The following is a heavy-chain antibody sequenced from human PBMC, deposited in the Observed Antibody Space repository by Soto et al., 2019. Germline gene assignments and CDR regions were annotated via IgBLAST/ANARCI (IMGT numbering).Heavy chain of an antibody. Sequence: SETLSLTCTVSGGSISSSSYYWGWIRQPPGKGLEWIGSIYYSGSTYYNPSLKSRVTISVDTSKNQFSLKLSSVTAADTAVYYCARNEPIVGARIFDYWGQGSLVTVSS. CDR1: GGSISSSSYY. D-gene: IGHD1-26*01. V-gene: IGHV4-39*01. J-gene: IGHJ4*02. CDR2: IYYSGST. CDR3: ARNEPIVGARIFDY.